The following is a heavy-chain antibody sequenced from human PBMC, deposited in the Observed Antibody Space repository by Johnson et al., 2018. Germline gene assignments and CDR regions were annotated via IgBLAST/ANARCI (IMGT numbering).Heavy chain of an antibody. CDR2: ISSSSSYI. Sequence: VQLVQSGGGLVKPGGSLRLSCAASGFTFSSYSMNWVRQAPGKGLEWVSSISSSSSYIYYADSVKGRFTISRDNAKNSLYLQMNSLGAEDTAVYYCAKDYSLYGSGSYGTYYYYMDVWGKGTTVTVSS. D-gene: IGHD3-10*01. J-gene: IGHJ6*03. V-gene: IGHV3-21*01. CDR3: AKDYSLYGSGSYGTYYYYMDV. CDR1: GFTFSSYS.